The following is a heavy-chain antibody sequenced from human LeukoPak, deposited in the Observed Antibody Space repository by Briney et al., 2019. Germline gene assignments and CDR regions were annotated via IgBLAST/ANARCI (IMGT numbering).Heavy chain of an antibody. CDR2: IDWDDDK. Sequence: SGPTLVNPTQTLTLTCTFSGFSLTTSGMCVSWIRQPPGKALEWLACIDWDDDKYYTTSLKTRLTISKDTSKNQVVLTMTNMDPVDTATYYCARGWFGELDYYYYNYMDVWGKGTTVTVSS. V-gene: IGHV2-70*11. D-gene: IGHD3-10*01. J-gene: IGHJ6*03. CDR3: ARGWFGELDYYYYNYMDV. CDR1: GFSLTTSGMC.